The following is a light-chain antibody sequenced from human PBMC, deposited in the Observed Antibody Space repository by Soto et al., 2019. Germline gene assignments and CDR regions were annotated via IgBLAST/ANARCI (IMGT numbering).Light chain of an antibody. CDR3: QQGHDWPLT. V-gene: IGKV3-15*01. J-gene: IGKJ2*01. CDR1: QSISGE. Sequence: EIVMTQSPATLSVSPGERATLSCRASQSISGELAWYQQRPCQPPRLLIYGVSTRATGVPDRFSGSGSGSDFTLTIIGLQSEDFAVYYCQQGHDWPLTFGQGTRLDI. CDR2: GVS.